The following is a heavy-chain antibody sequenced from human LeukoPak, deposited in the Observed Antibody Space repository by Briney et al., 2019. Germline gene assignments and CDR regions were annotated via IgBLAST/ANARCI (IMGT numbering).Heavy chain of an antibody. J-gene: IGHJ5*02. D-gene: IGHD2-2*01. CDR2: ILSNASST. CDR3: ARVRITRANWFDP. CDR1: GFTFSDYW. V-gene: IGHV3-74*01. Sequence: GGSLRLSCAASGFTFSDYWMLWVRQAPGKGLVWVSCILSNASSTSYADSVKGRFTISRDIAKNTLYLQMNSLRAEDTAVYYCARVRITRANWFDPWGQGTLVTVSS.